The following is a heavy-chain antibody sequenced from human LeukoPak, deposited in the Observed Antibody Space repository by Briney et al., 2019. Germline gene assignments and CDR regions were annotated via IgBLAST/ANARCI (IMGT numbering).Heavy chain of an antibody. J-gene: IGHJ6*03. V-gene: IGHV1-2*02. Sequence: GASVKVSCKASGYTFTDYYIHWVRQAPGQGLEWMGWINPSSGGTNYAQKFQGRVTMTRDTSISTAYMELSRLRSDDTAVYYCARDPTTAYYYYYMDVWGKGTTVTVSS. CDR3: ARDPTTAYYYYYMDV. D-gene: IGHD4-11*01. CDR1: GYTFTDYY. CDR2: INPSSGGT.